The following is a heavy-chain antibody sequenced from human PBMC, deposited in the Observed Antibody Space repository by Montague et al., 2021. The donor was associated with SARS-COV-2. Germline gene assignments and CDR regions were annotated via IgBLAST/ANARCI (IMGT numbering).Heavy chain of an antibody. D-gene: IGHD3-3*01. J-gene: IGHJ4*02. Sequence: SETLSLTCTVSGGSISSYYWSWIRQPPGKGLEWIGSIYHSGSTYYNPSLKSRVTISVDTSKNQFSLKLSSVTAADTAAYYCARDVRYYDFWSGRAQTSPDYWGQGTLVTVSS. CDR2: IYHSGST. CDR3: ARDVRYYDFWSGRAQTSPDY. V-gene: IGHV4-38-2*02. CDR1: GGSISSYY.